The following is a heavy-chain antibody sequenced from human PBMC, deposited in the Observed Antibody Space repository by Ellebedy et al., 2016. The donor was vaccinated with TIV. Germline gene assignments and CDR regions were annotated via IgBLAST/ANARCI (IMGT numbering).Heavy chain of an antibody. V-gene: IGHV2-5*01. Sequence: SGPTLVKPTQTLTLTCTFSGFSITAGVGVAWIRQPPGQALEWLVVRYWNGDKRYSPSLRSRLTVTKDTSENQVVLTMTNMDPTDTATYYSGHRIESFDYHGLDVWGQGITVTVSS. CDR3: GHRIESFDYHGLDV. J-gene: IGHJ6*02. CDR1: GFSITAGVG. CDR2: RYWNGDK.